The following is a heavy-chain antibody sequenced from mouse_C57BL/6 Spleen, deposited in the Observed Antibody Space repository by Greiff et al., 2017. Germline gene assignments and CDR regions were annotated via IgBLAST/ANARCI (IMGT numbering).Heavy chain of an antibody. J-gene: IGHJ4*01. D-gene: IGHD3-2*01. Sequence: QVQLQQSGAELVRPGTSVKVSCKASGYAFTNYLIEWVKQRPGQGLEWIGVINPGSGGTNYNEKFKGKATLTADKSSSTAYMQLSSLTSEDSAVYFCARREPDSSGAMDYGGQGTSVTVSS. CDR1: GYAFTNYL. CDR2: INPGSGGT. CDR3: ARREPDSSGAMDY. V-gene: IGHV1-54*01.